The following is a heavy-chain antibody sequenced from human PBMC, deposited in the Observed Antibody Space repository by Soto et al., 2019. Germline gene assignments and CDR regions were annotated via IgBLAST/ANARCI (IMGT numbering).Heavy chain of an antibody. D-gene: IGHD5-12*01. CDR3: ATERGYSDYESFDY. CDR1: GYTFTSYA. Sequence: ASVKVSCKASGYTFTSYAMHWVRQAPGQRLEWMGWINAGNGNTKYSQKLQGRVTITRDTSASTAYMELSSLRSEDTAVYYCATERGYSDYESFDYWGQGTLVTVSS. V-gene: IGHV1-3*01. CDR2: INAGNGNT. J-gene: IGHJ4*02.